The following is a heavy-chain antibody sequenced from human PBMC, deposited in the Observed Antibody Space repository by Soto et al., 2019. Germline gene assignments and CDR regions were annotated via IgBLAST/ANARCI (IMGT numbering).Heavy chain of an antibody. J-gene: IGHJ6*02. CDR2: INHSGST. CDR3: ARGRARQQLVTRYYYGMDV. V-gene: IGHV4-34*01. CDR1: GGSFSGYY. D-gene: IGHD6-13*01. Sequence: PSETLSLTXAVYGGSFSGYYWSWIRQPPGKGLEWIGEINHSGSTNYNPSLKSRVTISVDTSKNQFSLKLSSVTAADTAVYYCARGRARQQLVTRYYYGMDVWGQGTTVTVS.